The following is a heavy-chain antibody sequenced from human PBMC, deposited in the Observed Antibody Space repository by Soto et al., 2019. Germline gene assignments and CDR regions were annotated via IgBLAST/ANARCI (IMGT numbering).Heavy chain of an antibody. Sequence: SVKVSCKASGGTFSSYTSSWVRQAPGQGLEWMGRIIPILGIANYAQKFQGRVTITADKSTSTAYMELSSLRSEDTAVYYCAREPNRGYSYGYPDYWGQGTLVTVSS. J-gene: IGHJ4*02. CDR3: AREPNRGYSYGYPDY. V-gene: IGHV1-69*04. D-gene: IGHD5-18*01. CDR2: IIPILGIA. CDR1: GGTFSSYT.